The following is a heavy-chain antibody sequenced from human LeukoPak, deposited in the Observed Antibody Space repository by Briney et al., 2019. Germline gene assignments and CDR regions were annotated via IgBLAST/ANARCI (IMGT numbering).Heavy chain of an antibody. J-gene: IGHJ4*02. D-gene: IGHD3-22*01. V-gene: IGHV3-7*04. CDR2: IKQDGSEK. CDR1: GFTFSNYW. Sequence: PGGSLRLSCAASGFTFSNYWMTWVRQAPGKGLEWVANIKQDGSEKYYVDSARGRFTISRDNAKNSRYLQMNSLRAEDTAVYYCARDEHQYYSESSGRFDFWGQGVLVTVSS. CDR3: ARDEHQYYSESSGRFDF.